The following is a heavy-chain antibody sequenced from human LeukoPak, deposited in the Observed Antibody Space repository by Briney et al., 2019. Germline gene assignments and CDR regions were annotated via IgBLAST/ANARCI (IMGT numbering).Heavy chain of an antibody. V-gene: IGHV4-61*02. CDR3: ARGFRGDNFDY. Sequence: SETLSLTCTVSGGSISSNSYYWSWIRQPAGKGLEWIGRIYTSGSTNYNPSLKSRVTISVDTSKSQFSLKLSSVTAADTAVYFCARGFRGDNFDYWGQGTLVTVSS. J-gene: IGHJ4*02. D-gene: IGHD7-27*01. CDR2: IYTSGST. CDR1: GGSISSNSYY.